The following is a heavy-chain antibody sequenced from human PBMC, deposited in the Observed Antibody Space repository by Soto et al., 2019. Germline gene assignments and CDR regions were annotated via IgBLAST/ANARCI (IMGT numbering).Heavy chain of an antibody. CDR1: GGTFSSY. Sequence: QVQLVQSGAEVKKPGSSVKVSCKASGGTFSSYISWVRQAPGQGLEWMGRIIPILGIANYAQKFQGKVTNTADKSTRTADMELRSLRSEDTAVYYCANLATADTLDYWGQGTLVTVSS. J-gene: IGHJ4*02. V-gene: IGHV1-69*02. CDR2: IIPILGIA. D-gene: IGHD6-13*01. CDR3: ANLATADTLDY.